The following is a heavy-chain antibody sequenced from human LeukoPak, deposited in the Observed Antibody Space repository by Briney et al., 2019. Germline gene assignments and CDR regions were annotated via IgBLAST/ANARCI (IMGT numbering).Heavy chain of an antibody. CDR2: FDPEEGET. Sequence: AVQVSCQVCGYSLAELAMLWVRQAPGQGLEWVGGFDPEEGETFYAQEVLGRVSMTEDTSTDTAYMELSSLTSDDTAVYYCAILPLTVVTPLDVWGQGTTVTVSS. CDR3: AILPLTVVTPLDV. CDR1: GYSLAELA. V-gene: IGHV1-24*01. D-gene: IGHD4-23*01. J-gene: IGHJ6*02.